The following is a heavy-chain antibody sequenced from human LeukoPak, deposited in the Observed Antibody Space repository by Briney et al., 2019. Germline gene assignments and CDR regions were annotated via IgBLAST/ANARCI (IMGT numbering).Heavy chain of an antibody. CDR2: ISYDGSNK. Sequence: PGGSLRLSCAASGFTFSSYAMHWVRQAPGKGLEWVAVISYDGSNKYYADSVKGRFTISRDNSKNTLYLQMNSLRAEDTAVYYCARDYTVNYFDYWGQGTLVTVSS. D-gene: IGHD4-17*01. J-gene: IGHJ4*02. CDR3: ARDYTVNYFDY. CDR1: GFTFSSYA. V-gene: IGHV3-30-3*01.